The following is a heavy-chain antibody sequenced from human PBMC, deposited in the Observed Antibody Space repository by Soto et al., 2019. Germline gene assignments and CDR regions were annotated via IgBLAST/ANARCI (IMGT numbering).Heavy chain of an antibody. CDR1: GGSISSGDYY. V-gene: IGHV4-30-4*01. J-gene: IGHJ6*02. Sequence: SETLPLTCNVSGGSISSGDYYWRWIRQPPGKGLEWIGDIYYSGSTYYNPSLKSRVTISVDTSKNQFSLKLSSVTAADTAVYYCARDIVLVPFFFGYYGMDVWGQGTTVTVSS. CDR3: ARDIVLVPFFFGYYGMDV. D-gene: IGHD2-2*01. CDR2: IYYSGST.